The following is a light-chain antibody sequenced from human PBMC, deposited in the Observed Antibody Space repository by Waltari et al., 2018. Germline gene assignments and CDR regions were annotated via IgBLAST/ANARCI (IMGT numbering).Light chain of an antibody. J-gene: IGLJ2*01. CDR1: NIGTYS. CDR3: QVWDPTSDHVI. Sequence: SYVLTQPPSVSVAPGQTARITCGGNNIGTYSVHWYQQKPGQDPALVVYDDSDRPSGIPERFSGSNSGNTATLTVSRVEAGDEADYYCQVWDPTSDHVIFGGGTKLAVL. V-gene: IGLV3-21*02. CDR2: DDS.